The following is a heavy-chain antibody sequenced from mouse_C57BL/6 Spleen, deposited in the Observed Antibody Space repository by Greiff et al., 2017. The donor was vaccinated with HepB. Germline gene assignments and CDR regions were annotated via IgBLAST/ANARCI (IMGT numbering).Heavy chain of an antibody. J-gene: IGHJ3*02. CDR3: ARETAEATR. CDR2: IYPGDGDT. Sequence: VQLQQSGPELVKPGASVKISCKASGYAFSSSWMNWVKQRPGKGLEWIGRIYPGDGDTNYNGKFKGKATLTVDKSSSTAYMQLSSLTSEDSAVYFSARETAEATRWGQGTLVTVSA. V-gene: IGHV1-82*01. CDR1: GYAFSSSW. D-gene: IGHD3-2*02.